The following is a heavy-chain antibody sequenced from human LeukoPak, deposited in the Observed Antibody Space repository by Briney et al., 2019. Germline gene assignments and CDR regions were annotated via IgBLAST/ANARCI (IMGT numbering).Heavy chain of an antibody. CDR1: GYSFSSYW. CDR2: IYPGDSDT. Sequence: LGESLKISCKGSGYSFSSYWIGWVRQMPGKGLEWTGIIYPGDSDTRYSPSFQGQVTISADKSISTAYLQWSSLKASDTAMYYCARHYYASGSYYNDYWGQGTLVTVSS. J-gene: IGHJ4*02. D-gene: IGHD3-10*01. CDR3: ARHYYASGSYYNDY. V-gene: IGHV5-51*01.